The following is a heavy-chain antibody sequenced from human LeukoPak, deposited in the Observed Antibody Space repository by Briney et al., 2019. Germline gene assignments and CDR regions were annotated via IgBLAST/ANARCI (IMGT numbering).Heavy chain of an antibody. CDR2: IIGSGDST. J-gene: IGHJ4*02. V-gene: IGHV3-23*01. D-gene: IGHD5-12*01. Sequence: GGTLRLSCAASGYTYSNYSTTWARHAPGKGLEYGSTIIGSGDSTFYADSVKGRFTISRDNSQNTLYLQMHSGRCRDTAVYNCARGARGPHPGGQGALVTVSS. CDR3: ARGARGPHP. CDR1: GYTYSNYS.